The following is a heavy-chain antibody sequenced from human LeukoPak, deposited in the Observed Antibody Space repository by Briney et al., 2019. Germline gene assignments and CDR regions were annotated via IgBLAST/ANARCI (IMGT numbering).Heavy chain of an antibody. V-gene: IGHV4-39*07. CDR3: ARDEGNSGFDY. CDR2: IYYSGST. J-gene: IGHJ4*02. D-gene: IGHD1-7*01. Sequence: SETLSLPCTVSGGSISSSSYYWGWIRQPPGKGVEWIGSIYYSGSTYYNPSLKSRVTISVDTSKNQFSLKLSSVTAADTAVYYCARDEGNSGFDYWGQGTLVTVSS. CDR1: GGSISSSSYY.